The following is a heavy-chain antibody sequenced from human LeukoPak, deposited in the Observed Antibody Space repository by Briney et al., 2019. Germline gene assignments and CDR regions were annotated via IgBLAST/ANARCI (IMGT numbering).Heavy chain of an antibody. D-gene: IGHD3-22*01. Sequence: ASVKVSCKASGYTFTGYYMHWVRQAPGQGREGMGWINPNSGGTNYAQKFQGRVTMTRDTSISTAYMELSRLRSDDTAVYYCARADYYDSSGYPFDYWGQGTLVTVSS. J-gene: IGHJ4*02. CDR3: ARADYYDSSGYPFDY. V-gene: IGHV1-2*02. CDR1: GYTFTGYY. CDR2: INPNSGGT.